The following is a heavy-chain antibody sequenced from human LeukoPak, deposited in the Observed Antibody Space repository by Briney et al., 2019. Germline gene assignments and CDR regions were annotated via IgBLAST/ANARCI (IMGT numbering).Heavy chain of an antibody. D-gene: IGHD5-12*01. CDR3: AAEGPGYSGHDVYYFDF. J-gene: IGHJ4*02. V-gene: IGHV1-58*01. CDR1: GFTFTSSA. CDR2: IVVGSGNR. Sequence: SVKVSCKASGFTFTSSAVQWVRQARGQRLEWIGWIVVGSGNRNYAQKFQERVTISRDMSTSTVYMELSSLRSEDTAVYYCAAEGPGYSGHDVYYFDFWGQGTLVTVSS.